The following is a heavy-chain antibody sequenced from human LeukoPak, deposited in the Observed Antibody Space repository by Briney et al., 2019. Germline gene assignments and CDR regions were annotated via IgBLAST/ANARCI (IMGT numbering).Heavy chain of an antibody. V-gene: IGHV3-30-3*01. CDR2: ISYDGSNK. CDR3: ARRYCSGGSCYMADDY. J-gene: IGHJ4*02. Sequence: GGSLRLSCAASGFTFSSYAMHWVRQAPGKGLEWVAVISYDGSNKYYANSVKGRFTISRDNSKNTLYLQMNSLRAEDTAVYYCARRYCSGGSCYMADDYWGQGTLVTVSS. D-gene: IGHD2-15*01. CDR1: GFTFSSYA.